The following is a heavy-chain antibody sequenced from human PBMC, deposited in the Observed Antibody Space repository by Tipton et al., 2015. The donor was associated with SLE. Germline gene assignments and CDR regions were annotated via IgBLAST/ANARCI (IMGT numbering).Heavy chain of an antibody. V-gene: IGHV3-74*01. CDR3: ARGWLFPEYCQH. CDR1: GFTFSSYW. J-gene: IGHJ1*01. CDR2: INSDGSST. D-gene: IGHD3-22*01. Sequence: SLRLSCAASGFTFSSYWMHWVRQAPGKGLVWVSRINSDGSSTSYADSVKGRFTISRDNAKNTLYLQMNSLRAEDTAVYYCARGWLFPEYCQHWGQGTLVTVSS.